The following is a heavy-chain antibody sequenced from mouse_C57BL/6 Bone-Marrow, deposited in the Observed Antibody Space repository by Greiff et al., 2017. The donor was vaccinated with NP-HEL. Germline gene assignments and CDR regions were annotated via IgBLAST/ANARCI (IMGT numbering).Heavy chain of an antibody. V-gene: IGHV14-4*01. CDR2: IDPENGDT. Sequence: VQLKESGAELVRPGASVKLSCTASGFNIKDDYMHWVKQRPEQGLEWIGWIDPENGDTEYASKFQGKATITADTSSNTAYLQLSSLTSEDTAVYYCTLNSNYVYFDYWGQGTTLTVSS. CDR3: TLNSNYVYFDY. J-gene: IGHJ2*01. D-gene: IGHD2-5*01. CDR1: GFNIKDDY.